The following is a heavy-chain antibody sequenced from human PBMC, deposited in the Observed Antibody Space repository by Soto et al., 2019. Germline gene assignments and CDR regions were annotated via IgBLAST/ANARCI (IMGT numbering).Heavy chain of an antibody. CDR1: GGSISSGGYY. D-gene: IGHD3-16*02. Sequence: SETLSLTCTVSGGSISSGGYYWSWIRQHPGKGLEWIGYIYYSGSTCYNPSLKSRVTISVDTSKNQFSLKLSSVTAADTAVYYCARNPYDYVWGSYRYDFDIWGQGTMVTVSS. V-gene: IGHV4-31*03. J-gene: IGHJ3*02. CDR2: IYYSGST. CDR3: ARNPYDYVWGSYRYDFDI.